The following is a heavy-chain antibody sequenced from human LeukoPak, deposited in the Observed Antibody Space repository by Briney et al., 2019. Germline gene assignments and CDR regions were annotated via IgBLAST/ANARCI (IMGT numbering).Heavy chain of an antibody. CDR1: GGSFSGYY. V-gene: IGHV4-34*01. D-gene: IGHD3/OR15-3a*01. Sequence: PSETLSLTCAVYGGSFSGYYWSWIRQPPGKGLEWIGEINHSGSTNYNPSLKSRVTISVDTSKNQFSLKLSSVTAADTAVYYCARVLDHSSWFDPWGQGTLVTVSS. CDR3: ARVLDHSSWFDP. CDR2: INHSGST. J-gene: IGHJ5*02.